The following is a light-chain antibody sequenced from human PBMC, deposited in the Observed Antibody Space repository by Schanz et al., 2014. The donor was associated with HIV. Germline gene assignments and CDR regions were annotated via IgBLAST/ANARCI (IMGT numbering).Light chain of an antibody. CDR2: ATS. CDR3: QQYGSSPRT. V-gene: IGKV3-20*01. J-gene: IGKJ4*01. Sequence: EVVMTQSPATLSVPPGGTVTLSCRASQSVGGSQLAWFQLKRGQPPRLLIYATSFRAVGIPDRFSGSGSGTDFTLTISRLEPEDFAVYYCQQYGSSPRTFGGGTKVEIK. CDR1: QSVGGSQ.